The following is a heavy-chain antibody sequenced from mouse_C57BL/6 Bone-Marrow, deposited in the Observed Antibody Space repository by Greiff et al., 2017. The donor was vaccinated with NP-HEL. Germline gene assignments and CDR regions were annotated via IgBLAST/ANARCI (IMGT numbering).Heavy chain of an antibody. CDR2: IRSKSSNYET. J-gene: IGHJ1*03. CDR1: GFTFNTYA. Sequence: DVQLVESGGGLVQPKGSLKLSCAASGFTFNTYAMHWVRQAPGKGLEWVARIRSKSSNYETYYADSVKDRFTISRDDSQSMLYLQMNNLKTEDTAIYYCVTPHYYGSSSYFDVWGTGTTVTVSS. CDR3: VTPHYYGSSSYFDV. V-gene: IGHV10-3*01. D-gene: IGHD1-1*01.